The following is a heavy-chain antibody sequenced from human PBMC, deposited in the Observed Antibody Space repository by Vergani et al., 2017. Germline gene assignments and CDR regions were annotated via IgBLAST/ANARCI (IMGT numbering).Heavy chain of an antibody. CDR1: GGSISSGSYY. Sequence: QVQLQESGPGLVRPSQTLSLTCTVSGGSISSGSYYWSWFRQPAGKGLEWIGRFYTGGGTSYNPSLKSRVTISVDTSKNQFSLQLGSVTAADTAVYYCARDPLYSTTWPFLLLDMDVWGQGTTVNDSS. V-gene: IGHV4-61*02. CDR2: FYTGGGT. J-gene: IGHJ6*02. D-gene: IGHD6-13*01. CDR3: ARDPLYSTTWPFLLLDMDV.